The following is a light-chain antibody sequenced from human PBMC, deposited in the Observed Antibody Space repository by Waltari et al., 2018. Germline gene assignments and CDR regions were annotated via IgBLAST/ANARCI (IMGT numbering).Light chain of an antibody. CDR3: FSTDSSATYGV. CDR2: EDN. Sequence: SYELTQPPSVSVSPGQTANIACSGDALPTKFAYWYQQRSGQAPVLVIYEDNKRPDGIPERFSGSSSGTVATLTITGAQVEDEGDYFCFSTDSSATYGVFGSGTKV. J-gene: IGLJ6*01. CDR1: ALPTKF. V-gene: IGLV3-10*01.